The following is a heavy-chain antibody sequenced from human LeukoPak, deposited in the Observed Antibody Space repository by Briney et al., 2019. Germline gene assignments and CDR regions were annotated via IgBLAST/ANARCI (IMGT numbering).Heavy chain of an antibody. CDR2: IYYSGST. CDR3: ARGRGVFGVSH. V-gene: IGHV4-39*01. J-gene: IGHJ4*02. CDR1: GGSISSSSYY. D-gene: IGHD3-3*01. Sequence: SETLSLTCTVSGGSISSSSYYWGWIRQPPGKGLEWIGSIYYSGSTYYNPSLKSRVTISVDTSKNQFSLKLSSVTAADTAVYYCARGRGVFGVSHWGQGTLVTVSS.